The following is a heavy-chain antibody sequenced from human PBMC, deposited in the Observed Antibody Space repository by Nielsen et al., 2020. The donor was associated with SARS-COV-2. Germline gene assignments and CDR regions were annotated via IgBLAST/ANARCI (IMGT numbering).Heavy chain of an antibody. D-gene: IGHD3-10*01. Sequence: GESLKISCQGSGYSFTSYWIGWVRQMPGKGLEWMGIIYPGDSDTRYSPSFQGQVTISADKSISTAYLQWSSLKASDTAMYYCARQGGFGEFDYYYGMDVWGQGTTVTVSS. CDR1: GYSFTSYW. CDR3: ARQGGFGEFDYYYGMDV. J-gene: IGHJ6*02. CDR2: IYPGDSDT. V-gene: IGHV5-51*01.